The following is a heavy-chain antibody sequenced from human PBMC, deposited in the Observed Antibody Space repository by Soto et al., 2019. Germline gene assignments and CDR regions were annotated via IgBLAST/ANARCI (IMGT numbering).Heavy chain of an antibody. CDR2: VNAKNGAT. D-gene: IGHD6-19*01. Sequence: QVQLVQSGAEVRKPGASVKVSCKASGYIFSGNYLHWVRRAPGQGLEWMAWVNAKNGATNDAQKFRGRDTVTRDTSISTTYLELSGLTSDDTAVYYCARAREDSSGWFDHWGQGTQVTVSP. V-gene: IGHV1-2*02. CDR1: GYIFSGNY. CDR3: ARAREDSSGWFDH. J-gene: IGHJ5*02.